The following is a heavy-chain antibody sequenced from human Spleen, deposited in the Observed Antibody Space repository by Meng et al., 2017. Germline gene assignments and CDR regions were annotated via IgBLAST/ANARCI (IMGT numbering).Heavy chain of an antibody. CDR1: GDSISSGDYY. CDR3: ARGNRIAPGVNNWFDP. Sequence: VQRQESVPGLGKPPQTLSLTCTVSGDSISSGDYYWNWIRQHPGKGLEWIGYIYYSGSTYYYPSLKSRVTISVDTSKNQFSLKLSSVTAADTAVYYCARGNRIAPGVNNWFDPWGQGTLVTVSS. D-gene: IGHD6-13*01. J-gene: IGHJ5*02. V-gene: IGHV4-31*03. CDR2: IYYSGST.